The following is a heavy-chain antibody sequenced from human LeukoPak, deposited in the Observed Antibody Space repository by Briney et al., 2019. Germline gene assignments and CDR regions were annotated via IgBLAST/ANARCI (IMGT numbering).Heavy chain of an antibody. CDR3: ANARLVVTAAEY. CDR1: GFTFSSYG. CDR2: IYSGGST. V-gene: IGHV3-53*01. J-gene: IGHJ4*02. D-gene: IGHD2-21*02. Sequence: GGTLRLSCAASGFTFSSYGMSWVRQAPGKGLEWVSVIYSGGSTYYADSVKGRFTISRDNSKNTLYLQMNSLRAEDTAVYYCANARLVVTAAEYWGQGTLVTVSS.